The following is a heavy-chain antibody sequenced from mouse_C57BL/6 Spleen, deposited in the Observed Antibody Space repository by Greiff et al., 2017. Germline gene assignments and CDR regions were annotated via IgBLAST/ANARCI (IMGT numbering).Heavy chain of an antibody. V-gene: IGHV5-4*01. D-gene: IGHD2-1*01. Sequence: EVQRVESGGGLVKPGGSLKLSCAASGFTFSSYAMSWVRQTPEKRLEWVATISDGGSYTYYPDNVKGRFTISRDNAKNNLYLQMSHLKSEDTAMYYCASLYGNYAMDYWGQGTSVTVSS. CDR3: ASLYGNYAMDY. CDR2: ISDGGSYT. CDR1: GFTFSSYA. J-gene: IGHJ4*01.